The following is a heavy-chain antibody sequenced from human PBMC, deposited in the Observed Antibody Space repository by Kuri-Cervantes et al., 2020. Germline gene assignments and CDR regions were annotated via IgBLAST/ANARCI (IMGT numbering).Heavy chain of an antibody. V-gene: IGHV5-51*01. CDR2: IYPGDSDT. D-gene: IGHD4-23*01. CDR3: ARHLTTVVTNYYYYYMDV. CDR1: GYTFTNYW. J-gene: IGHJ6*03. Sequence: GGSLRLSCKVSGYTFTNYWIGWVRQMPGKGLEWMGIIYPGDSDTRYSPSFQGQVTLSADKSISTAYLQWSSLKASDTAMYYCARHLTTVVTNYYYYYMDVWGKGTTVTSP.